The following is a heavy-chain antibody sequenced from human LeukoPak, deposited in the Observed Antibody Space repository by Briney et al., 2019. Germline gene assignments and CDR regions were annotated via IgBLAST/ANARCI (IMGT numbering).Heavy chain of an antibody. CDR2: ITPIFGTA. D-gene: IGHD4-11*01. CDR3: ARDPTTVTTNYYYYMDV. J-gene: IGHJ6*03. Sequence: GASVKVSCKASGGTFSSNAISWVRQAPGQGLEWMGGITPIFGTANYAQKFQGRVAITADESTSTAYMELSSLRSEDTAVYYCARDPTTVTTNYYYYMDVWGKGTTVTVSS. CDR1: GGTFSSNA. V-gene: IGHV1-69*13.